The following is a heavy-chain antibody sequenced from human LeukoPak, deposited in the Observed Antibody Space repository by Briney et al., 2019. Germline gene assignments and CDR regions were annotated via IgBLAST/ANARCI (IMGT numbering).Heavy chain of an antibody. D-gene: IGHD1-26*01. V-gene: IGHV3-23*01. Sequence: QPGGSLRLSCAASGFTFSSYAMSSVRQAPGKGLEWVSAISGSGGSTYYADSVKGRFTISRDNAKNSLYLQMNSLRAEDTAVYYCARVGSKKSGPVDYWGQGTLVTVSS. J-gene: IGHJ4*02. CDR2: ISGSGGST. CDR3: ARVGSKKSGPVDY. CDR1: GFTFSSYA.